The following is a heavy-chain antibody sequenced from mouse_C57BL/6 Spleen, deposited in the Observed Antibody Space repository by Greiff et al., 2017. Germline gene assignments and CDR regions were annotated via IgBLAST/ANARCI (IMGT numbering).Heavy chain of an antibody. Sequence: QVQLQQPGTELVKPGASVKLSCKASGYTFTSYWMHWVKQRPGQGLEWIGNINPSNGGTNYNEKFKSKATLTVDKSSSTAYMQLSSLTSEDSAVYDCARSPYYGSSQAWFAYWGQGTLVTVSA. V-gene: IGHV1-53*01. CDR1: GYTFTSYW. D-gene: IGHD1-1*01. CDR3: ARSPYYGSSQAWFAY. J-gene: IGHJ3*01. CDR2: INPSNGGT.